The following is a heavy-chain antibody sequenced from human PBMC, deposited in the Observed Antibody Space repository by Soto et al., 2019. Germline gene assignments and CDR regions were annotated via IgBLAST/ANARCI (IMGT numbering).Heavy chain of an antibody. CDR2: IYHSGST. V-gene: IGHV4-4*02. CDR3: ARGSGSYYYGMDV. Sequence: QVQLQESGPGLVKPSGTLSLTCAVSGGSISSSNWWSWVRQPPGKGLEWIGEIYHSGSTNYNPSLKSRVPRSVDKSKNQFSLKLSSVTAADTAVYYCARGSGSYYYGMDVWGQGTTVTVSS. CDR1: GGSISSSNW. J-gene: IGHJ6*02.